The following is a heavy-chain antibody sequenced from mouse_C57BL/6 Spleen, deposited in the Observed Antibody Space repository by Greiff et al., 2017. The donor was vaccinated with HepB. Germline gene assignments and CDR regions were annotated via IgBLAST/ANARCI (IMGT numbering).Heavy chain of an antibody. J-gene: IGHJ3*01. CDR3: ARSYYRNYKWFAY. CDR1: GYTFTSYG. Sequence: VKLQESGAELARPGASVKLSCKASGYTFTSYGISWVKQRTGQGLEWIGEIYPRSGNTYYNEKFKGKATLTADKSSSTAYMELRSLTSEDSAVYFCARSYYRNYKWFAYWGQGTLVTVSA. V-gene: IGHV1-81*01. D-gene: IGHD2-5*01. CDR2: IYPRSGNT.